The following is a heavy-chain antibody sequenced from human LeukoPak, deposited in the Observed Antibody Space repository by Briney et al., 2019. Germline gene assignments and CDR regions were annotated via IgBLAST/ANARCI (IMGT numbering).Heavy chain of an antibody. CDR3: ARDWEGYDILTGYYGSDY. CDR1: GYTFTSYG. V-gene: IGHV1-18*01. D-gene: IGHD3-9*01. Sequence: ASVKVSCKASGYTFTSYGISWVRQAPGQGLEWMGWISAYNGNTNYAQKFQGRFTMTTDTSTSTAYMELRSLRSDDTAVYYCARDWEGYDILTGYYGSDYWGQGTLVTVSS. CDR2: ISAYNGNT. J-gene: IGHJ4*02.